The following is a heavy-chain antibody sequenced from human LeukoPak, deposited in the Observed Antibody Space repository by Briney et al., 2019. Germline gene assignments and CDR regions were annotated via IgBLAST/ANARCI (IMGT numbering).Heavy chain of an antibody. D-gene: IGHD3-9*01. J-gene: IGHJ6*02. CDR1: GFTFSSYG. CDR2: IWYDGSNK. Sequence: PGRSLRLSCAASGFTFSSYGMHWVRQAPGKGLEWVAVIWYDGSNKYYADSVKGRFTISRDNSKNTLYLQMNSLRAEDTAVYYCARDITYYDILTGYNYYYGMDVWGQGTTVTVSS. CDR3: ARDITYYDILTGYNYYYGMDV. V-gene: IGHV3-33*01.